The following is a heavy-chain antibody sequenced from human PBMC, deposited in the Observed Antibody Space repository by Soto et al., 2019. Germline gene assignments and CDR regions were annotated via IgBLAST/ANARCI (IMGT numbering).Heavy chain of an antibody. J-gene: IGHJ5*02. D-gene: IGHD2-2*01. V-gene: IGHV3-23*01. Sequence: GGSLRLSCAAPGFTFSSYGMTWVRQAPGKGLEWVSAISGSGSSIYNADSVKGRFTISRDNSKNTLYLQMNSLRAEDTALYYCAKASCSSTSCYFPQFDPWGQGTMVTVSS. CDR2: ISGSGSSI. CDR1: GFTFSSYG. CDR3: AKASCSSTSCYFPQFDP.